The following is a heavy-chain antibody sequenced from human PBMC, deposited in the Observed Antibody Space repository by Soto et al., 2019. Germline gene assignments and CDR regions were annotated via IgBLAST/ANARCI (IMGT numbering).Heavy chain of an antibody. J-gene: IGHJ4*02. CDR2: IYYRGTT. CDR1: GVSTSNHY. Sequence: QVQLQESGPGLVKPSETLSLTCSVSGVSTSNHYWTWIRKPPGQGPEWIGCIYYRGTTNYNASFNNRVTISLDTSKNQFSLKLSSVTTADTAVYYCARGGGSPYHDHEFDYWGQGILVTVSS. D-gene: IGHD2-2*01. CDR3: ARGGGSPYHDHEFDY. V-gene: IGHV4-59*11.